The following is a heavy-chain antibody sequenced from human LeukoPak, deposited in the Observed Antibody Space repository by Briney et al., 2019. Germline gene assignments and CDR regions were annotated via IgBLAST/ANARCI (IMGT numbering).Heavy chain of an antibody. V-gene: IGHV1-8*01. CDR2: MNPNSGNT. CDR3: ARALEWELLRDLWFDP. J-gene: IGHJ5*02. Sequence: GASAKVSCKASGYTFTSYDINWVRQATGQGLEWMGWMNPNSGNTGYAQKFQGRVTMTRDTSTSTVYMELSSLRSEDTAVYYCARALEWELLRDLWFDPWGQGTLVTVSS. CDR1: GYTFTSYD. D-gene: IGHD1-26*01.